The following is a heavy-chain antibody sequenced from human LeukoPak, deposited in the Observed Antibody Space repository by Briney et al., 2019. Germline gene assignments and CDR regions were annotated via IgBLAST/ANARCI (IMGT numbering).Heavy chain of an antibody. D-gene: IGHD1-26*01. V-gene: IGHV4-59*06. J-gene: IGHJ5*02. Sequence: PSETLSLTCTVSGGSISSYYWSWVRQHPGKGLEWIGYIYYSGSTYYNPSLKSRVTISVDASKNQFSLKLSSVTAADTAVYYCARSSGSYPGWIDPWGQGTLVTVSS. CDR3: ARSSGSYPGWIDP. CDR1: GGSISSYY. CDR2: IYYSGST.